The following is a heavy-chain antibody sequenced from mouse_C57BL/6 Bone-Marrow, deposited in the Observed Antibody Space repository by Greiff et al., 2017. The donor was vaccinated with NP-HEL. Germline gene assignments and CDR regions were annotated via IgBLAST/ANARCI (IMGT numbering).Heavy chain of an antibody. CDR1: GYTFTDYY. Sequence: VQLQQSGAELVRPGASVKLSCKASGYTFTDYYINWVKQRPGQGLEWIARIYPGSGNTYYNEKFKGKATLTAEKSSSTAYMQLSSLTSEDSAVYFCAAERIYYYGSSYGYWGQGTTLTVSS. V-gene: IGHV1-76*01. CDR2: IYPGSGNT. J-gene: IGHJ2*01. CDR3: AAERIYYYGSSYGY. D-gene: IGHD1-1*01.